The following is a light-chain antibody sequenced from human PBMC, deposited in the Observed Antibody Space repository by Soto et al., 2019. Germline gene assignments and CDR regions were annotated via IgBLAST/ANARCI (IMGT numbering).Light chain of an antibody. CDR1: QSVSSY. Sequence: EIVLTQSPATLSLSPGERATLSCRASQSVSSYLAWYQQKPGQAPRLLIYDASNRATGIPARFSGSGSGTDFALTISRLEPEDFAVYHCQQYGGSPWTFGQGTKVEIK. CDR3: QQYGGSPWT. CDR2: DAS. V-gene: IGKV3-11*01. J-gene: IGKJ1*01.